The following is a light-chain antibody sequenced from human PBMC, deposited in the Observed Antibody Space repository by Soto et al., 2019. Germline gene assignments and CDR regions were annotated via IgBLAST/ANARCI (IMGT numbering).Light chain of an antibody. J-gene: IGLJ2*01. CDR1: SSDVGLYNR. CDR3: SSFTSSATEV. Sequence: QSVLTQPPSVSGSPGQSVTISCTGTSSDVGLYNRVSWYQQPPGTAPKLMIYEVTNRPSAVPDRFSGSKSGNTASLTISGLQAEDEADYYCSSFTSSATEVFGGGTKVTV. V-gene: IGLV2-18*02. CDR2: EVT.